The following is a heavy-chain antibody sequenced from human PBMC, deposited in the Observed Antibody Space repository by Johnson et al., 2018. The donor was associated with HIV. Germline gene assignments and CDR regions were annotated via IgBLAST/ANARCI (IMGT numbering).Heavy chain of an antibody. J-gene: IGHJ3*02. CDR3: AKVMTASSVNSFGGVIDASDI. CDR2: ISYDGRNK. Sequence: QVQLVESGGGLVQPGRSLRLSCAASGFTFDDYAMNWVRQAPGKGLEWVAVISYDGRNKYYTESVKGRFTISRDNSKNTLYLQMNSLRAAETAVYYCAKVMTASSVNSFGGVIDASDIWGQGTMVTVS. V-gene: IGHV3-30*04. D-gene: IGHD3-16*01. CDR1: GFTFDDYA.